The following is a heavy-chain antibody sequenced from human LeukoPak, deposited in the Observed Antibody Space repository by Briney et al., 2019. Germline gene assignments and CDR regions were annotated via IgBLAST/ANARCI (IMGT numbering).Heavy chain of an antibody. CDR1: GFTFNSYS. Sequence: PGGSLRLSCAASGFTFNSYSMSWVRQAPGRGLEWVSAISGSGGRTYYVDSVKGRFTISRDNSKNTLYLQLSSLRAEDTAVYYCARGSTGGRYFDWLLSYWGQGTLVTVSS. V-gene: IGHV3-23*01. J-gene: IGHJ4*02. CDR3: ARGSTGGRYFDWLLSY. CDR2: ISGSGGRT. D-gene: IGHD3-9*01.